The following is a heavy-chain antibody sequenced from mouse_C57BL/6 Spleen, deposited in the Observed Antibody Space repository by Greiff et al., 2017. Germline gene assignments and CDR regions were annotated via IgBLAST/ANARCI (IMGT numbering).Heavy chain of an antibody. V-gene: IGHV3-6*01. CDR2: ISYDGST. Sequence: EESGPGLVKPSQSLSLTCSVTGYSITSGYYWNWIRQFPGNLLEWMGYISYDGSTNYNPSLKNRISITRDTTKNRFFLKLKAVTTEDTDTYYCARRSYYGSSFRYWYFDVWGTGTTVTVSS. CDR1: GYSITSGYY. D-gene: IGHD1-1*01. CDR3: ARRSYYGSSFRYWYFDV. J-gene: IGHJ1*03.